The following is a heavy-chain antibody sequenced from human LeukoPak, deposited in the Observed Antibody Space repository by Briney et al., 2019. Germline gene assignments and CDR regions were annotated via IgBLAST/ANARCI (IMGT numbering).Heavy chain of an antibody. J-gene: IGHJ4*02. CDR1: GFTFDDYG. Sequence: GGSMRLSCASSGFTFDDYGMSWVRQAPGKGLEWVSGINWNGGSTGYADSVKGRFTISRDNAKNYLYLQMNSLRVEDTALYYCARGLFSGSPGFSYYFDYWGQGTLVTVSS. V-gene: IGHV3-20*04. CDR2: INWNGGST. CDR3: ARGLFSGSPGFSYYFDY. D-gene: IGHD1-26*01.